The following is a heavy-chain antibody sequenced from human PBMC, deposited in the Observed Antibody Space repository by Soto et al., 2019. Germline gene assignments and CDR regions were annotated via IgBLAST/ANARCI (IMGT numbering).Heavy chain of an antibody. J-gene: IGHJ6*02. CDR2: IKSKTDGGTT. CDR1: GFTFSNAW. Sequence: GGSLRLSCAASGFTFSNAWMRWVRPAPGKGLEWVGRIKSKTDGGTTDYAAPVKGRFTISRDDSKNTLYLQMNSLKTEDTAVYYCTTLHYYSNPHYYYGMDVWGQGTTVTVSS. CDR3: TTLHYYSNPHYYYGMDV. V-gene: IGHV3-15*01. D-gene: IGHD4-4*01.